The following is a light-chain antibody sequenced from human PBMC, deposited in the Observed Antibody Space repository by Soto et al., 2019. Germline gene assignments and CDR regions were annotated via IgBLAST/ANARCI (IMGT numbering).Light chain of an antibody. Sequence: DIQMTQSPSSLSASVGDRVTITCQASQDITNSLNWYQQKPGKAPKVLIYDASILEIGVPSRFSGSGSGTEFTFTISSLQPEDVATYYFQQYDKLPLPFGPGTKVDIE. J-gene: IGKJ3*01. CDR2: DAS. V-gene: IGKV1-33*01. CDR1: QDITNS. CDR3: QQYDKLPLP.